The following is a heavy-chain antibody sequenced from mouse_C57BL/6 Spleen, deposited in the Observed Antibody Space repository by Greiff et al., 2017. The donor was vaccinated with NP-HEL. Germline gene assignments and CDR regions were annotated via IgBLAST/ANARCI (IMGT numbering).Heavy chain of an antibody. CDR1: GYSFTDYN. CDR3: ARRGWLLFYFDD. CDR2: INPNYGTT. D-gene: IGHD2-3*01. V-gene: IGHV1-39*01. J-gene: IGHJ2*01. Sequence: VQLQQSGPELVKPGASVKISCKASGYSFTDYNMNWVKQSTGKGLEWIGVINPNYGTTNYNHKFKSKATLTVDKTASTAYMQLNSLTTEDSAVYYGARRGWLLFYFDDRGQGTTLTVSS.